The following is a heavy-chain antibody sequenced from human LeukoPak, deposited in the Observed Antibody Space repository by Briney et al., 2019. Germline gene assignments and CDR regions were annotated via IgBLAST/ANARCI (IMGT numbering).Heavy chain of an antibody. D-gene: IGHD3-10*01. CDR2: IRSKANSYAT. Sequence: GGSLRLSCAASGFTFSGSAMHWVRQASGKGLEWVGRIRSKANSYATAYAASVKGRFTISRDDSKNTAYLQMNSLRAEDTAVYYCAKGGDIWFGDVWGKGTTVTISS. CDR3: AKGGDIWFGDV. CDR1: GFTFSGSA. J-gene: IGHJ6*04. V-gene: IGHV3-73*01.